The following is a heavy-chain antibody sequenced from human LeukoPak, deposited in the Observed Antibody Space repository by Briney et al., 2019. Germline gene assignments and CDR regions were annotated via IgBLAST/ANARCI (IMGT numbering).Heavy chain of an antibody. CDR3: ARVVVVAATRWFDP. V-gene: IGHV4-30-4*01. D-gene: IGHD2-15*01. CDR2: IYYSGST. CDR1: GGSISSGDYY. J-gene: IGHJ5*02. Sequence: SQTLSLTCTVSGGSISSGDYYWSWIRQPPGKGLEWIGYIYYSGSTYYNPSLKSRVTISVDTSKNQFSLKLSSVTAADTAVYHCARVVVVAATRWFDPWGQGTLVTVSS.